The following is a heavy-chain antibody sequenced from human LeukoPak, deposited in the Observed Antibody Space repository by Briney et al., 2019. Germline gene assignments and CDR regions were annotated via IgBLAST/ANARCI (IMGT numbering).Heavy chain of an antibody. V-gene: IGHV3-66*01. D-gene: IGHD5-24*01. Sequence: GGSLRLSCAASGFTFSSYAMSWVRQAPGKGLEWVSVIYSGGSTYYADSVQGRFTISRDNSKNTLYLQMNSVRAEDTAVYYCARDHGPNWFDPWGQGTLVTVSS. CDR1: GFTFSSYA. CDR3: ARDHGPNWFDP. J-gene: IGHJ5*02. CDR2: IYSGGST.